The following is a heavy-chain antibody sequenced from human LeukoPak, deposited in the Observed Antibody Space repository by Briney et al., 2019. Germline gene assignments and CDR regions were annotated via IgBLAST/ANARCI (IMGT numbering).Heavy chain of an antibody. CDR1: GGSISSSSHY. CDR3: AREDRYCSGGTCYY. J-gene: IGHJ4*02. CDR2: IYTSGST. D-gene: IGHD2-15*01. Sequence: PSETLSLTCTVSGGSISSSSHYWGWIRQPPGKGLEWIGSIYTSGSTNYNPSLKSRVTISVDTSKNQFSLKLSSVTAADTAVYYCAREDRYCSGGTCYYWGQGNQVTVSS. V-gene: IGHV4-39*07.